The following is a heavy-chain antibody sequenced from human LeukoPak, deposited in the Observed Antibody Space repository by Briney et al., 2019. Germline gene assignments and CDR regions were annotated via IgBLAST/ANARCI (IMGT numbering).Heavy chain of an antibody. V-gene: IGHV4-34*01. Sequence: PSETLSLTCAVYGGSFSGYYWSWIRQPPGKGLEWIGEINHSGSTNYNPSLKSQVTISVDTSKNQFSLKLSSVTAADTAVYYCARGFVSSGETGEGYNWFDPWGQGTLVTVSS. CDR3: ARGFVSSGETGEGYNWFDP. D-gene: IGHD6-19*01. J-gene: IGHJ5*02. CDR1: GGSFSGYY. CDR2: INHSGST.